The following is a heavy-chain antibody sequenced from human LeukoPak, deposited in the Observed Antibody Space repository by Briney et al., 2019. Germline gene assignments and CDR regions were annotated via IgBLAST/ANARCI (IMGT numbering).Heavy chain of an antibody. CDR1: GFTLSNYG. CDR2: ISYDGSNK. D-gene: IGHD4-17*01. J-gene: IGHJ4*02. CDR3: AKGSYGDYEEVGGY. Sequence: GRSLRLSCAASGFTLSNYGMHWVRQAPGKGLEWVAVISYDGSNKYFADSVKGRFTISRDNSKNTLYLQMNSLRTEDTAVYYCAKGSYGDYEEVGGYWGQGTLVTVSS. V-gene: IGHV3-30*18.